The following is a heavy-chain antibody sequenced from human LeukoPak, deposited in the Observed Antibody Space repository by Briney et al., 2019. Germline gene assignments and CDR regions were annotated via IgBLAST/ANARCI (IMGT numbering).Heavy chain of an antibody. D-gene: IGHD3-3*01. CDR3: ARVVRGPSYDFWSGHTTHRENWFDP. Sequence: SVKVSCKASGGTFSSYTISWVRQAPGQGLEWMGRIIPILGIANYAQKFQGRVTITADKSTSTAYMELSSLRSDDTAVYYCARVVRGPSYDFWSGHTTHRENWFDPWGQGTLVTVSS. J-gene: IGHJ5*02. CDR1: GGTFSSYT. CDR2: IIPILGIA. V-gene: IGHV1-69*02.